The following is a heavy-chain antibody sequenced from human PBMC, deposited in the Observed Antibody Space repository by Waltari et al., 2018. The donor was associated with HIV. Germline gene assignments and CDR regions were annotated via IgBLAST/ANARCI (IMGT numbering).Heavy chain of an antibody. CDR2: VSSSGETT. V-gene: IGHV3-23*01. D-gene: IGHD2-21*01. CDR3: AKGGPNLAPSSIDS. Sequence: EVQLLESGGGLVLPGGSLRLSCGASGVTFSRFVMTWVRQAPGKGLDWVAVVSSSGETTFYAASVEGRFTISRDNSKNTVFLEMTSLRVEDTAVYYCAKGGPNLAPSSIDSWGQGTLVTVSS. J-gene: IGHJ4*02. CDR1: GVTFSRFV.